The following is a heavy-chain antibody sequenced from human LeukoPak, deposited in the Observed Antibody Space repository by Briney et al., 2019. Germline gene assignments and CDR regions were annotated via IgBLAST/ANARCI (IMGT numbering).Heavy chain of an antibody. J-gene: IGHJ6*02. Sequence: ASVKVSCKVSGYTLTELSMHWVRQAPGKGLEWMGGFDPEDGETIYAQKFQGRVTMTEDTSTDTAHVELSSLRSEDTAVYYCATESEKPQIYYYYGMDVWGQGTTVTVSS. V-gene: IGHV1-24*01. CDR2: FDPEDGET. D-gene: IGHD1-14*01. CDR3: ATESEKPQIYYYYGMDV. CDR1: GYTLTELS.